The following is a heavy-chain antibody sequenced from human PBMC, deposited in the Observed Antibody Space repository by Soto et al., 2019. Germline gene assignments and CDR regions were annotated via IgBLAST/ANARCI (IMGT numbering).Heavy chain of an antibody. J-gene: IGHJ4*01. V-gene: IGHV3-23*01. Sequence: GGSLRLSCAASGFTVRNFGMSWVRQAPGKGLEWVSCISGSGDNTFYADSVKGRFSISRDNSKNMISLQMNSLGAQDTALYYCAREAIWCRVNSCHFDDCGQGILCTDSS. CDR1: GFTVRNFG. CDR3: AREAIWCRVNSCHFDD. D-gene: IGHD2-8*01. CDR2: ISGSGDNT.